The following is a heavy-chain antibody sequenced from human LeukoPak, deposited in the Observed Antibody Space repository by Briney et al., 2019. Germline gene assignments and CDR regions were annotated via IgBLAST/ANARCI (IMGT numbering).Heavy chain of an antibody. Sequence: GASVKVSCKASGYTFTGYYMHWVRQAPGQGLEWMGWINPNSGGTNYAQKFQGRVTMTRDTSISTAYMELSRLRSDDTAVYYCAGSCLRMSSSSWENWFDPWGQGTLVTVSS. CDR2: INPNSGGT. V-gene: IGHV1-2*02. CDR1: GYTFTGYY. CDR3: AGSCLRMSSSSWENWFDP. D-gene: IGHD6-13*01. J-gene: IGHJ5*02.